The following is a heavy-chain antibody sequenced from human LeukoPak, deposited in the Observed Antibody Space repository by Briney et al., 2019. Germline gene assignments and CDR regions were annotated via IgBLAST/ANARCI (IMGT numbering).Heavy chain of an antibody. CDR2: ISYDGSNK. D-gene: IGHD1-26*01. Sequence: GGSLRLSCAASGFTFSSYAMHWVRQAPGKGLEWVAVISYDGSNKYYADSVKGRFTISRDNSKNTLYLQMNSLRAEDTAVYYCARDNSGSAFGPWGQGTLVTVSS. J-gene: IGHJ5*02. CDR3: ARDNSGSAFGP. V-gene: IGHV3-30-3*01. CDR1: GFTFSSYA.